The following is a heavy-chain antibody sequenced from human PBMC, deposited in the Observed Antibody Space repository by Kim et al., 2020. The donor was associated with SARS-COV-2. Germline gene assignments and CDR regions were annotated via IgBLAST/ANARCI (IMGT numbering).Heavy chain of an antibody. D-gene: IGHD5-12*01. Sequence: GGSLRLSCAASGFTFSSYSMNWVRQAPGKGLEWVSYISRSSSTIYYADSVKGRFTISRDNAKNSLYLQMNSLRAEDTAVYYCARDRPPNVDPQGYYYYVMDVRGQGAKV. V-gene: IGHV3-48*04. CDR1: GFTFSSYS. CDR2: ISRSSSTI. CDR3: ARDRPPNVDPQGYYYYVMDV. J-gene: IGHJ6*02.